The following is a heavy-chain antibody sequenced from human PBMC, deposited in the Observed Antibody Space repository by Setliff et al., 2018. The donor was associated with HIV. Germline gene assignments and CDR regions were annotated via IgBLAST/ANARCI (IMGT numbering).Heavy chain of an antibody. Sequence: SETLSLTCTLSGGSISSGAYYWTWIRQHPGKGLAWIGYIYYRWRTYYNPSLKSRLTISLDTSSNQCSLSLSSVTAADTAVYYCTRDRSDFHYHGMDVWGQGTTVTVSS. CDR1: GGSISSGAYY. CDR3: TRDRSDFHYHGMDV. J-gene: IGHJ6*02. V-gene: IGHV4-31*03. CDR2: IYYRWRT. D-gene: IGHD2-21*02.